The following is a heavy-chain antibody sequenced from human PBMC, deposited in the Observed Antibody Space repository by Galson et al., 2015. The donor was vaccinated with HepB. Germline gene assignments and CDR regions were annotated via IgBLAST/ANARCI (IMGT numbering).Heavy chain of an antibody. CDR2: IYSDGST. V-gene: IGHV3-53*04. CDR3: ARVDHYYYYYGMDV. D-gene: IGHD3/OR15-3a*01. J-gene: IGHJ6*02. Sequence: SLRLSCAASGFTVSSNYMSWVRQAPGKGLEWVSVIYSDGSTYYADSVKGRFTISRHNSKNTLYLQMNSLRAEDTAVYYCARVDHYYYYYGMDVWGQGTTVTVSS. CDR1: GFTVSSNY.